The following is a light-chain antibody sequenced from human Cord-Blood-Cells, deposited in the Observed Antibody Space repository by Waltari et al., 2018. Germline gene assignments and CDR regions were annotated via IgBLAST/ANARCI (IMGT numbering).Light chain of an antibody. CDR1: QDISNY. V-gene: IGKV1-33*01. J-gene: IGKJ3*01. CDR3: QQYDNLPSLT. CDR2: DAS. Sequence: DIQMTQSPSSLSASVGDRVTITCQASQDISNYLNWYQQKPGKAPKLLIYDASNLETGVPSRFSGSGSGTDFTCTISSLQPEDIATYYCQQYDNLPSLTFGPGTKVDIK.